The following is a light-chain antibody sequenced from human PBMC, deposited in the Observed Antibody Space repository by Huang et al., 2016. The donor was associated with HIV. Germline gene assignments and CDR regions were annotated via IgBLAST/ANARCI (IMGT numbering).Light chain of an antibody. Sequence: EIVMTQSPATLSVSPGERATLFCRASQSIGRNLAWYQQKPGQSPRLLSYGASARATGIPARFSGVESGTEFTLTIDGLQSEDSAVYYCQQYRNWPRTFGQGTKVEI. V-gene: IGKV3-15*01. CDR2: GAS. CDR1: QSIGRN. CDR3: QQYRNWPRT. J-gene: IGKJ1*01.